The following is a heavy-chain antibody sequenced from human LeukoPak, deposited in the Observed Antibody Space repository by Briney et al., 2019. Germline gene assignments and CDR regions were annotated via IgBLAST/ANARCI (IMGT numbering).Heavy chain of an antibody. J-gene: IGHJ3*01. Sequence: GGSLRLSCAASGFTLTNNWMHWVRQVPGKGLEWVSRVNTYGTNTNYADSVRGRFTISRDNAKNTLYLQMDSLRAEDSAIYYCAREFSPEDAFDLWGQGTRVTVSS. CDR3: AREFSPEDAFDL. CDR2: VNTYGTNT. D-gene: IGHD1-14*01. CDR1: GFTLTNNW. V-gene: IGHV3-74*01.